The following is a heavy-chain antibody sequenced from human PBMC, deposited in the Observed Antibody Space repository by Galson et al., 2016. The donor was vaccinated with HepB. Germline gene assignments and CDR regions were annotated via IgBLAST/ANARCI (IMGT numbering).Heavy chain of an antibody. V-gene: IGHV5-51*01. CDR3: ARPRDCSGGSCFSGWFDP. CDR2: IYPDDSET. D-gene: IGHD2-15*01. J-gene: IGHJ5*02. CDR1: GYSFNKYW. Sequence: QSGAEVKKLGESLKISCKVSGYSFNKYWIVWVRQMPGRGLEWMGIIYPDDSETKYSQSFQGHVTISADKSISTAYLQWSSLKAADTAMYYCARPRDCSGGSCFSGWFDPWGQGTLVTVSS.